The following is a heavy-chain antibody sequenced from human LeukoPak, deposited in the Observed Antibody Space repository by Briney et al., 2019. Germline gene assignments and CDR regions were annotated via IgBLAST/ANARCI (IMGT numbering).Heavy chain of an antibody. CDR3: ARDQDGSGSYYRSGHHY. CDR2: ISYDGSNK. Sequence: GGSLRLSCAASGFTFSSYAMHWVRQAPGKVLEWVAVISYDGSNKYYADSVKGRFTISRDNSKNTLYLQMNSLRAEDTAVYYCARDQDGSGSYYRSGHHYWGQGTLVTVSS. CDR1: GFTFSSYA. D-gene: IGHD3-10*01. J-gene: IGHJ4*02. V-gene: IGHV3-30-3*01.